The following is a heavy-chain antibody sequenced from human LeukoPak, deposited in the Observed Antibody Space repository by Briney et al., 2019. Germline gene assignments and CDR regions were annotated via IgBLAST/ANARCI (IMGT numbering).Heavy chain of an antibody. CDR3: ARDVDSSSYYDY. V-gene: IGHV4-30-2*01. J-gene: IGHJ4*02. CDR2: IYHSGST. CDR1: GGSISSGGYS. D-gene: IGHD6-6*01. Sequence: PSQTLSLTCAVSGGSISSGGYSWSWIRQPPGKGLEWIGYIYHSGSTYYNPSLKSRVTISVDRSKNQFSLKLSSVTAADTAVYYCARDVDSSSYYDYWGQGTLVTVSS.